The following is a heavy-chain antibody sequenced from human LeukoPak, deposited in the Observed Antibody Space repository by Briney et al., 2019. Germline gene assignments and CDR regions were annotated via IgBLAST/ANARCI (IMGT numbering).Heavy chain of an antibody. CDR1: GFTFISYT. V-gene: IGHV3-30*04. Sequence: GRSLRLSCAVSGFTFISYTMHWVRQAPGKGLEWVALTSSDGNKYFADSVQGRFTISRDNSRNTVYLQLASLRPDDTAVYYCGRERGIRALYFDTWGQGTLVTVSS. D-gene: IGHD3-16*01. J-gene: IGHJ4*02. CDR3: GRERGIRALYFDT. CDR2: TSSDGNK.